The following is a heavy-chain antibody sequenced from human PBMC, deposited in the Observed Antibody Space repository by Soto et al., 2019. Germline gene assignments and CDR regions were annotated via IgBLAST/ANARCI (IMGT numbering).Heavy chain of an antibody. CDR3: AREKLLRLWQPYGLDV. CDR1: GYTFSSYG. D-gene: IGHD3-10*01. V-gene: IGHV1-18*01. CDR2: ISVYNGNT. Sequence: VQLVQSGAEVKKPGASVKVSCKASGYTFSSYGITWVRQAPGQGLEWMGWISVYNGNTNYTQKLQGRVTMTTDTSAKTAYMELRSLRSDDTAVDYGAREKLLRLWQPYGLDVWGQGTTVTVSS. J-gene: IGHJ6*02.